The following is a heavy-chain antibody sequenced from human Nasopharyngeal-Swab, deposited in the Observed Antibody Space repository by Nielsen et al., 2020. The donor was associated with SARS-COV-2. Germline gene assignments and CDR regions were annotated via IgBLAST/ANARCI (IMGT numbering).Heavy chain of an antibody. CDR2: ISAYNGNT. CDR1: GYTFTSYG. Sequence: ASVKVSCKASGYTFTSYGISWVRQAPGQGLEWMGWISAYNGNTNYAQKFQGRVTITRDTSASTAYMELSSLRSEDTAVYYCARSLQYYYYMDVWGKGTTVTVSS. V-gene: IGHV1-18*01. J-gene: IGHJ6*03. CDR3: ARSLQYYYYMDV.